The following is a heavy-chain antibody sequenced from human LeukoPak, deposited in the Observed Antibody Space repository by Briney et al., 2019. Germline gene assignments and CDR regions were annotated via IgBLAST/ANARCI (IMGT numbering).Heavy chain of an antibody. Sequence: SETLSLTCAVSGGSFSGYYWSWIRHPPGKGQEWKWEINHSGRTNYNPSLKSRVPISVDSSKNQFSLKLSSVSAADTAVYYCATRSADTAMVKAMGWFDPGGQGTLVTVSS. CDR1: GGSFSGYY. J-gene: IGHJ5*02. CDR3: ATRSADTAMVKAMGWFDP. CDR2: INHSGRT. V-gene: IGHV4-34*01. D-gene: IGHD5-18*01.